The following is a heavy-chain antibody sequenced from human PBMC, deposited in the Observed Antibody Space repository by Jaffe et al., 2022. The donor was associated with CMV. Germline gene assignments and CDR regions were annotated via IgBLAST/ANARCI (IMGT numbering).Heavy chain of an antibody. CDR3: ARDEAARPSYGRYYYYYMDV. CDR2: IKQDGSEK. D-gene: IGHD6-6*01. CDR1: GFTFSSYW. Sequence: EVQLVESGGGLVQPGGSLRLSCAASGFTFSSYWMSWVRQAPGKGLEWVANIKQDGSEKYYVDSVKGRFTISRDNAKNSLYLQMNSLRAEDTAVYYCARDEAARPSYGRYYYYYMDVWGKGTTVTVSS. J-gene: IGHJ6*03. V-gene: IGHV3-7*03.